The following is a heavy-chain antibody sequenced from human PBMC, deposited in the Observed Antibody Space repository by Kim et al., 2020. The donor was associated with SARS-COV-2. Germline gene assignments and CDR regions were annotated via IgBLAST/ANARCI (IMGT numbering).Heavy chain of an antibody. CDR2: IYYSGST. CDR3: AYSSGWYGVDY. CDR1: GGSNSSYY. D-gene: IGHD6-19*01. J-gene: IGHJ4*02. V-gene: IGHV4-59*13. Sequence: SETLSLTCTVSGGSNSSYYWSWIRQPPGKGLEWIGYIYYSGSTNYNPSLKSRVTISVDTSKNQFSLKLSSVTAADTAVYYCAYSSGWYGVDYWGQGTLVT.